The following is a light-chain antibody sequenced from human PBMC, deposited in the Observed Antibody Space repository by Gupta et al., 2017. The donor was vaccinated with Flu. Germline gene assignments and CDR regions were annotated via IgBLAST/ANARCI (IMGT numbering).Light chain of an antibody. J-gene: IGKJ1*01. CDR1: QSVNFR. Sequence: PATLSASPGERASLSCRASQSVNFRLAWYQHRPGQAPRLLIYDASTRATAIPARFSGSGSGTEFTLTISSLESEDFAAYYCHQYNGLPTFGQWTKVESK. V-gene: IGKV3-15*01. CDR3: HQYNGLPT. CDR2: DAS.